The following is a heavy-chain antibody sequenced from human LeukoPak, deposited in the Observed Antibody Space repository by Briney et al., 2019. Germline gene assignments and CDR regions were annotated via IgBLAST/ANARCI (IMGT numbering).Heavy chain of an antibody. CDR3: ARGLYYDFWSGYYKGSYFDY. V-gene: IGHV3-7*01. J-gene: IGHJ4*02. D-gene: IGHD3-3*01. CDR2: IKQDGSEK. Sequence: GGSLRLSCAASGFTFSSYWISWVRQAPGKGLGWVANIKQDGSEKYYVDSVKGRFTISRDNAKNSLYLQMNSLRAEDTAVYYCARGLYYDFWSGYYKGSYFDYWGQGTLVTVSS. CDR1: GFTFSSYW.